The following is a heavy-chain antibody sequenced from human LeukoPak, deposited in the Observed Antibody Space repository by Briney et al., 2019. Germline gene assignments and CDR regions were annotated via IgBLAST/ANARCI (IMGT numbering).Heavy chain of an antibody. CDR3: ARDGPYYDFWSGPPRGYYYGMDV. CDR2: IYYSGST. D-gene: IGHD3-3*01. V-gene: IGHV4-31*03. J-gene: IGHJ6*02. CDR1: GGSISSGGYY. Sequence: SQTLSLTCTVSGGSISSGGYYWSWIRQHPGKGLEWIGYIYYSGSTYYNPSLKSRVTISVDTSKNQFSLKLSSVTAADTAVYYCARDGPYYDFWSGPPRGYYYGMDVWGQGTTVTVSS.